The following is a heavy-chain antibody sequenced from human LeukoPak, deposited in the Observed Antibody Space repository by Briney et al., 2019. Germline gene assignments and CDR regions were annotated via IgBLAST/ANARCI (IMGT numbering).Heavy chain of an antibody. CDR2: INHSGST. D-gene: IGHD5-18*01. Sequence: LETLSLTRADYRGSFSVYYWCLIRQPPRTRRERIGEINHSGSTNYNPSLKSRVTISVDTSKNQFSLKLSSVTAADTAAYYCARDADTAMVSRIDYMDVWGKGTTVTVSS. J-gene: IGHJ6*03. CDR1: RGSFSVYY. V-gene: IGHV4-34*01. CDR3: ARDADTAMVSRIDYMDV.